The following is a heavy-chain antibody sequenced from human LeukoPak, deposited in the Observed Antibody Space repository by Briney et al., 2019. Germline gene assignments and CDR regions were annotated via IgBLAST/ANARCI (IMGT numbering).Heavy chain of an antibody. V-gene: IGHV3-73*01. CDR2: IRSKANSYAT. CDR1: GFTFSGSA. CDR3: TTSGSYTTYGMDV. J-gene: IGHJ6*02. Sequence: GGSLRLSCAASGFTFSGSAMHWVRQASGKGLEWVGRIRSKANSYATAYAASVKGRFTISRDDSKNTAYLQMNSLKTEDTAVYYGTTSGSYTTYGMDVWGQGTTVTVSS. D-gene: IGHD1-26*01.